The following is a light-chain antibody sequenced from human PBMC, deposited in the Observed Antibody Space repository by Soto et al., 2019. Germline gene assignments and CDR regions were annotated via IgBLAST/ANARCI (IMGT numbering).Light chain of an antibody. Sequence: EIVLTQSPDTLSLSPGERATLSCRASQSVSSNYLAWYQQKPGQAPRLLIYGASSRATGIPDRFSGSGSGTDFTLTISRLEPEDFAVYYCQQYGSSLTWTFGQGTKVEIK. CDR1: QSVSSNY. J-gene: IGKJ1*01. V-gene: IGKV3-20*01. CDR2: GAS. CDR3: QQYGSSLTWT.